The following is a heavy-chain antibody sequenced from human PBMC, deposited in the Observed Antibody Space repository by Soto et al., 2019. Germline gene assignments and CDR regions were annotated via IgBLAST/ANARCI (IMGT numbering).Heavy chain of an antibody. CDR3: ARVASETTYAF. Sequence: SLRLSCAASGFSLSTNTIHWVRQVPVKGLEWVASISNDGRRKYYADFVKGRFTISRDTANNILYLEMNSLRAEDTSLYYCARVASETTYAFWGQGTQVAVSP. CDR2: ISNDGRRK. D-gene: IGHD1-1*01. CDR1: GFSLSTNT. V-gene: IGHV3-30*04. J-gene: IGHJ1*01.